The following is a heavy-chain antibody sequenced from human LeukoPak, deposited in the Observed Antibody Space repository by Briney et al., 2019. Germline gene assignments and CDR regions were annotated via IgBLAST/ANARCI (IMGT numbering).Heavy chain of an antibody. V-gene: IGHV3-7*03. Sequence: GGSLRLSCAASGFTFRSYWMSWVRQAPGKGLEGVANMQPDGGEKYYVDSVKGRFTVSRDNAKSSLYLQMNSLRAEDTAVYYCARETPYGSLTFDYWGLGTRVTVSS. CDR1: GFTFRSYW. CDR2: MQPDGGEK. CDR3: ARETPYGSLTFDY. D-gene: IGHD3-10*01. J-gene: IGHJ4*02.